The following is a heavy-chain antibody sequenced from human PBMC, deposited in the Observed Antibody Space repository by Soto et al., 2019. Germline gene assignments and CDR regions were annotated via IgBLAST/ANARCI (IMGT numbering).Heavy chain of an antibody. CDR2: IYTSGST. V-gene: IGHV4-4*07. D-gene: IGHD3-10*01. J-gene: IGHJ5*02. Sequence: SETLSLTCTVSGGSISNYYWSWIRQPAGKGLEWIGRIYTSGSTDYNPSLKSRVTISIDTSKNQFSLKLSSVTAADTAVYYCARDWSITMVRGVRYNWFDPWGQGTLVTVSS. CDR1: GGSISNYY. CDR3: ARDWSITMVRGVRYNWFDP.